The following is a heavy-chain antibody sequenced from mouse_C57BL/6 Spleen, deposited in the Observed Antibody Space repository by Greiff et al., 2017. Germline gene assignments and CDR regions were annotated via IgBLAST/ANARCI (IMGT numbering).Heavy chain of an antibody. CDR1: GYTFTNYW. J-gene: IGHJ2*01. D-gene: IGHD1-1*01. CDR2: IYPGGGYT. V-gene: IGHV1-63*01. CDR3: ARSHYYGSSYDYFDY. Sequence: QVQLQQSGAELVRPGTSVKMSCKASGYTFTNYWIGWAKQRPGHGLEWIGDIYPGGGYTNYNEKFKGKATLTADKSSSTAYMQFSSLTSEDSAIYYCARSHYYGSSYDYFDYWGQGTTLTVSS.